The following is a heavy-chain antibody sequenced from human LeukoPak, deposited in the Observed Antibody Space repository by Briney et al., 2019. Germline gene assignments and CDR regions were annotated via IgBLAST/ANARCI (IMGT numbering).Heavy chain of an antibody. CDR1: GFTFSSYR. CDR2: ISSSSSSI. CDR3: AREGDSSGYFHY. D-gene: IGHD3-22*01. J-gene: IGHJ4*02. V-gene: IGHV3-48*02. Sequence: GGSLRLSCAASGFTFSSYRMNWVRQAPGKGLEWVSYISSSSSSIYYADSLKGRFTISRDNAKNSLYLQMNSLRDEDTAVYYCAREGDSSGYFHYWGQGTLVTVSS.